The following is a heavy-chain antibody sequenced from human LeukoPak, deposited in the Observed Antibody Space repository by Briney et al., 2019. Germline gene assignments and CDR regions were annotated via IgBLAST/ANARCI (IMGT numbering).Heavy chain of an antibody. CDR3: VRGFHSSSDYYFGMDV. V-gene: IGHV4-59*01. J-gene: IGHJ6*02. CDR2: IFYSGST. D-gene: IGHD6-6*01. Sequence: PSETLSLTCTVSGGSISSYYWSWIRQPPGKGLDWIGYIFYSGSTNYDPSLKSRVTISVDTSKNQFSLKLSSVTAADTAVYYCVRGFHSSSDYYFGMDVWGQGTTVTVS. CDR1: GGSISSYY.